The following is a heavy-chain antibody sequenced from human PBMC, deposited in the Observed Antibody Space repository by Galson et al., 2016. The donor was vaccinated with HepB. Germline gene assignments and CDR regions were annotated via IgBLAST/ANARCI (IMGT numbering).Heavy chain of an antibody. CDR1: GFTLSSYW. CDR3: ARTFWSGYRAFDY. Sequence: SLRLSCAASGFTLSSYWMHWVRQAPGKGLVWVSRINGDGSDTWYVDSVKGRFTISRDNAKNTLYLGMNSLRVEDTAVYYCARTFWSGYRAFDYWGQGTLVTVSS. J-gene: IGHJ4*02. D-gene: IGHD3-3*01. V-gene: IGHV3-74*01. CDR2: INGDGSDT.